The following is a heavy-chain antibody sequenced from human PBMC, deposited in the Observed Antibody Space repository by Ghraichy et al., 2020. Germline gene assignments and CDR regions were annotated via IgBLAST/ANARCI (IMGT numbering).Heavy chain of an antibody. D-gene: IGHD3-3*01. V-gene: IGHV1-69*13. CDR3: ARDEARRRITIFGVVYYYGMDV. J-gene: IGHJ6*02. CDR1: GGTFSSYA. CDR2: IIPIFGTA. Sequence: SVKVSCKASGGTFSSYAISWVRQAPGQGLEWMGGIIPIFGTANYAQKFQGRVTITADESTSTAYMELSSLRSEDTAVYYCARDEARRRITIFGVVYYYGMDVWGQGTTVTVSS.